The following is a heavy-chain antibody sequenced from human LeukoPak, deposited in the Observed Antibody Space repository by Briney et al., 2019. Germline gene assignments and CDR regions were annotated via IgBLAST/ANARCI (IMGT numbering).Heavy chain of an antibody. V-gene: IGHV3-11*05. Sequence: PGGSLRLSCIGSGFTFSIYAMSWIRQAPGKGLEWVSYISSSSSYTNYADSVKGRFTISRDNAKNSLYLQMNSLRAEDTAVYYCARDDGALHSGYDLWGQGTLVTVSS. CDR1: GFTFSIYA. CDR3: ARDDGALHSGYDL. J-gene: IGHJ4*02. CDR2: ISSSSSYT. D-gene: IGHD5-12*01.